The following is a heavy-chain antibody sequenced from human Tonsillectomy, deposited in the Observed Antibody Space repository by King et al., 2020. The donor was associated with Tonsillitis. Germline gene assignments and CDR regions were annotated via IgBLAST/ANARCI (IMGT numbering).Heavy chain of an antibody. CDR2: IYPGDSDT. Sequence: VQLVQSGAEVKKPGESLKISCKGSGYSFTKYRIAWVRQMPGKGLEWMGIIYPGDSDTRYSPSFQVQVTISADKSISTAYLQWSSLKASDTAIYYCARLVGAAAAGTGFDYWGQGTLVTVSS. J-gene: IGHJ4*02. V-gene: IGHV5-51*03. CDR1: GYSFTKYR. CDR3: ARLVGAAAAGTGFDY. D-gene: IGHD6-13*01.